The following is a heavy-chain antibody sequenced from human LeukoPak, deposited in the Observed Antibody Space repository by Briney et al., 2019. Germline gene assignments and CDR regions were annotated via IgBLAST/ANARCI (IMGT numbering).Heavy chain of an antibody. V-gene: IGHV1-69*04. CDR3: VRDYDTSGPQKNYFHF. Sequence: GASVSVSCTSPAGSFSSYAVSWVRQAPGRGLEWMGRISPIFDSKDYTERFRGRLTLTADRSTGTAFMELSSLRPDDTATYYCVRDYDTSGPQKNYFHFWGQGTLITVSS. CDR2: ISPIFDSK. J-gene: IGHJ4*02. D-gene: IGHD3-22*01. CDR1: AGSFSSYA.